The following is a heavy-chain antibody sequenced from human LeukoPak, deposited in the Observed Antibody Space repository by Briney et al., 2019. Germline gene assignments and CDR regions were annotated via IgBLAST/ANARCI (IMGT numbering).Heavy chain of an antibody. V-gene: IGHV4-34*01. Sequence: MSSETLSLTCAVYGGSFSGYSWSWIRQVPGKGLEWIGEINHSGSTNYNPSLKSRVIISVDTSKNQISLKVRSATAADTAVYYCARRQSSWSSASKRYFDLWGRGTLVTVSS. CDR2: INHSGST. D-gene: IGHD6-13*01. CDR3: ARRQSSWSSASKRYFDL. CDR1: GGSFSGYS. J-gene: IGHJ2*01.